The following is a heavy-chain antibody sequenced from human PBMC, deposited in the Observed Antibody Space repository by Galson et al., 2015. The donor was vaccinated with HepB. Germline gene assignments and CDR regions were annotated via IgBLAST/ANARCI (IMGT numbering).Heavy chain of an antibody. D-gene: IGHD4-17*01. J-gene: IGHJ2*01. CDR3: ARDRVYGDYDVYWYFDL. CDR1: GSTFTNYG. Sequence: SVKVSCKASGSTFTNYGISWVRQAPGQGLEWMGWISVYNGNTNYVQKFQGRVTMTTDTSTSTAYMELRSLRSDDTAVYYCARDRVYGDYDVYWYFDLWGRGTLVTVSS. V-gene: IGHV1-18*01. CDR2: ISVYNGNT.